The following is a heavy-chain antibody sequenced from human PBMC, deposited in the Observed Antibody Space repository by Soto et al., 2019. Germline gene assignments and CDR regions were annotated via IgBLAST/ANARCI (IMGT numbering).Heavy chain of an antibody. D-gene: IGHD6-13*01. CDR3: ARVEYIAAAGIEYYFDY. Sequence: ASVKVSCKASGYTFTSYAMHWVRQAPGQRLEWMGWINAGNGNTKYSQKFQGRVTITRDTSASTAYMELSSLRSEDTAVYYCARVEYIAAAGIEYYFDYWGQGTLVTVSS. V-gene: IGHV1-3*01. CDR1: GYTFTSYA. J-gene: IGHJ4*02. CDR2: INAGNGNT.